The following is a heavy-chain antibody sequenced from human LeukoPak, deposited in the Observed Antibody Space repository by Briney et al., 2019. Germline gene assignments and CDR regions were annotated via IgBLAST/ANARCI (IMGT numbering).Heavy chain of an antibody. CDR1: GGSISSSSYY. D-gene: IGHD6-13*01. V-gene: IGHV4-39*01. CDR3: SRHGGAAGGH. J-gene: IGHJ4*02. Sequence: PSETLSLTRTVSGGSISSSSYYWGWIRQPPGKGLEWRGSNYYSGDTYKKPSLKGRVPISVDTSNDQLSLKLNSVTAADTAVYYCSRHGGAAGGHWGQGTLVTVSS. CDR2: NYYSGDT.